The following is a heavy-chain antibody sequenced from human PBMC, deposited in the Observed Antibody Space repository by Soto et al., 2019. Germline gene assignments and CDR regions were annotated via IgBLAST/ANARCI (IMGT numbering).Heavy chain of an antibody. Sequence: PSETLSLTCTVSGGSISSYYWSWIRQPPGKGLEWIGYIYYSGSTNYNPSLKSRVTISVDTSKNQFSLKLSSVTAADTAVYYCATMSDPEVVPAAFDYWGQGTLVTAPQ. V-gene: IGHV4-59*01. D-gene: IGHD2-2*01. CDR3: ATMSDPEVVPAAFDY. CDR1: GGSISSYY. J-gene: IGHJ4*02. CDR2: IYYSGST.